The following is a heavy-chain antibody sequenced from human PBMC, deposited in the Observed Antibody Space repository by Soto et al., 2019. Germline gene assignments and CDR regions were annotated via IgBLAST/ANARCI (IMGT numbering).Heavy chain of an antibody. Sequence: LRLSCAASGFTFSSYGMHWVRQAPGKGLEWVAVISYDGSNKYYADSVKGRFTISRDNSKNTLYLQMNSLRAEDTAVYYCAKGRAMVTIDYWGQGTLVTVSS. CDR2: ISYDGSNK. V-gene: IGHV3-30*18. CDR3: AKGRAMVTIDY. D-gene: IGHD5-18*01. J-gene: IGHJ4*02. CDR1: GFTFSSYG.